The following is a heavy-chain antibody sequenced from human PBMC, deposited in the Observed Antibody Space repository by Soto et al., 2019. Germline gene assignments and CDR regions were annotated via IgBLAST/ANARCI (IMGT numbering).Heavy chain of an antibody. CDR2: INSDGSST. Sequence: EVQLVESGGGLVQPGGSLRLSCAASGFTFSSYWMHWVRQAPGKGLVWVSRINSDGSSTSYADSVKGRFTISRDNAKNTLYLQMNSLRAEDTAVYYCERGGYCSGGSCFRHYYYYGMDVWGQGTTVTVSS. J-gene: IGHJ6*02. CDR3: ERGGYCSGGSCFRHYYYYGMDV. D-gene: IGHD2-15*01. CDR1: GFTFSSYW. V-gene: IGHV3-74*01.